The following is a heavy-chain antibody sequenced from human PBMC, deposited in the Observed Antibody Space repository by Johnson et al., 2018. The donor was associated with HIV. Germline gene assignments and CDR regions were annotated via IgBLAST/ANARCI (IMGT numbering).Heavy chain of an antibody. CDR3: ASWGGLNHMGDPFDI. CDR1: GFTFSNYA. CDR2: ISYAGTKK. V-gene: IGHV3-30*14. J-gene: IGHJ3*02. D-gene: IGHD3-16*01. Sequence: QVQLVESGGGVVQPGRSLRLSCAASGFTFSNYAVHWLRQTPGKGLEWVAVISYAGTKKYYSDSVKGRFTISRDNSKNILYLQMSSLRVEDTAVYFCASWGGLNHMGDPFDIWGQGTMVTVSS.